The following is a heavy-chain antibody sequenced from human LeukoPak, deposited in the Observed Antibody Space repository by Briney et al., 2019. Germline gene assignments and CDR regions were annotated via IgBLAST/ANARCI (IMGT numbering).Heavy chain of an antibody. D-gene: IGHD6-13*01. CDR1: GGTFSIYA. V-gene: IGHV1-69*05. J-gene: IGHJ6*03. CDR2: IIPIFGTA. Sequence: EASVTVSFTASGGTFSIYAISWVRQAPGQGLEWVGGIIPIFGTANYAQKFQGRVTITTDESTSTAYMELSRLRSEDTAVYYCARGSDRSWYTPGDYYYYYYMDFWGKGTTVTVSS. CDR3: ARGSDRSWYTPGDYYYYYYMDF.